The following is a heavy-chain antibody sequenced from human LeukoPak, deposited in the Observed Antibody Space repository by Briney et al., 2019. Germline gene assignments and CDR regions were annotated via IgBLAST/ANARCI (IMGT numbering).Heavy chain of an antibody. D-gene: IGHD2-15*01. Sequence: GASVKVSCKASGYTFTSYGISWVRQAPGQGLEWMGWVSTYNGNTKYAQNLQGRVTTTTDTSTSTAYMELSSLRSEDTAVYYCATCLSKDKRNPYDYWGQGTLVTVSS. J-gene: IGHJ4*02. CDR3: ATCLSKDKRNPYDY. CDR1: GYTFTSYG. CDR2: VSTYNGNT. V-gene: IGHV1-18*01.